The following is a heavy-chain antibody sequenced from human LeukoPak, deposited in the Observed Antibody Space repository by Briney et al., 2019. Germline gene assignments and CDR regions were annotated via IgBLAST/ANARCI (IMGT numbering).Heavy chain of an antibody. Sequence: GESLKISCKASGYIFTNYWIGWVRQMPGKSLEWIAVIFPGDSRTRYNPSFQGQVTISADKSINTAYLQWSSLKASDTAMYYCASLKRNYGSGSYYMDVWGKGTTVTVSS. D-gene: IGHD3-10*01. V-gene: IGHV5-51*01. CDR2: IFPGDSRT. CDR3: ASLKRNYGSGSYYMDV. J-gene: IGHJ6*03. CDR1: GYIFTNYW.